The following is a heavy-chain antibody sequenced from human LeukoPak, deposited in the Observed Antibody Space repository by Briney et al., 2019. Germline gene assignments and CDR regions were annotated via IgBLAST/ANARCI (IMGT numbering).Heavy chain of an antibody. D-gene: IGHD3-22*01. CDR2: ISSSGSTI. V-gene: IGHV3-11*01. J-gene: IGHJ3*02. CDR1: GFTFSDYY. Sequence: PGGSLRLSCAASGFTFSDYYMSWIRQAPGKGLEWVSYISSSGSTIYYADSVKGRFTISRDNAKNSLYMQMNSLRADDTAVYYCARNYDGSEPLHAFDIWGQGTMVTVSS. CDR3: ARNYDGSEPLHAFDI.